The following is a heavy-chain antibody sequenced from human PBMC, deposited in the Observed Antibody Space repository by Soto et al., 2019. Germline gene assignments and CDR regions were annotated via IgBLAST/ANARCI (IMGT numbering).Heavy chain of an antibody. CDR3: ARDRVDCSGGNCWRSVEDT. J-gene: IGHJ5*02. D-gene: IGHD2-15*01. CDR1: GYTFTSYY. V-gene: IGHV1-46*01. CDR2: IDPSGGGT. Sequence: QVQLVQSGAEVKKPGASVKVSCKASGYTFTSYYMHWVRQAPGQGLEWMGIIDPSGGGTSYAQKFQGRLTMPRDTPTTTVYMGLSSLRSEDTAVYYCARDRVDCSGGNCWRSVEDTWGQGTLVTVSS.